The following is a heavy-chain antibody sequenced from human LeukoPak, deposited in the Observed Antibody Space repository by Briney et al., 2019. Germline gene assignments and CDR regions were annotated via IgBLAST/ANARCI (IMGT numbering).Heavy chain of an antibody. CDR1: GGTFSSYV. J-gene: IGHJ4*02. Sequence: SVKVSCKASGGTFSSYVISWVRQAPGPGLEWMGRIIPIFGIANYVHKFQGRVTITADQSTSTAYMELSSLRSEDTAVYYCASDPYYYDSSGYYYFDYWGQGTLVTVSS. D-gene: IGHD3-22*01. V-gene: IGHV1-69*04. CDR3: ASDPYYYDSSGYYYFDY. CDR2: IIPIFGIA.